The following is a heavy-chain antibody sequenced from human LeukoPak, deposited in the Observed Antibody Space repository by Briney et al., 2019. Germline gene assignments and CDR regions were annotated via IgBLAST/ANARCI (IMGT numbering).Heavy chain of an antibody. Sequence: PSETLSLTCAVYGGSFSGYYWSWIRQPPGKGLGWVGEMNHSGSTNYNQYLKSRVTISVATSKNQFSLKLRSVTAADTAVYYCATGVYDILTGYYRPPYYYYYMDVWGKGTTVTVSS. D-gene: IGHD3-9*01. CDR3: ATGVYDILTGYYRPPYYYYYMDV. CDR2: MNHSGST. J-gene: IGHJ6*03. CDR1: GGSFSGYY. V-gene: IGHV4-34*01.